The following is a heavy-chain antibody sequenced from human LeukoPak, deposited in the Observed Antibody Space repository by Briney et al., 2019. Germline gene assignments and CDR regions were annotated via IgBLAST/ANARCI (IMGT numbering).Heavy chain of an antibody. V-gene: IGHV3-23*01. CDR3: AKGTGVSGSWGLFDY. Sequence: PGGSLRLSCAASGFTFSSYAMSWVRQGPGKGLEWVSGISGSGGSTYYADSVKGRFTISRDNSKNTLYLQMNSLRAEDTAVYYCAKGTGVSGSWGLFDYWGQGTLVTVSS. J-gene: IGHJ4*02. D-gene: IGHD1-26*01. CDR2: ISGSGGST. CDR1: GFTFSSYA.